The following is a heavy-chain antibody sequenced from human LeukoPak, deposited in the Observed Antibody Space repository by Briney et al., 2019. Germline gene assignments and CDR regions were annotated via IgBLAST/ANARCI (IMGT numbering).Heavy chain of an antibody. V-gene: IGHV3-23*01. Sequence: GGSLRLSCAASGFTFSSYAMIWLPQAPGKGLEWGSGISGGGGSTYYSDSVKGRFTISRDNSKNTLYLHMNSLRAEDTAVYYCAKDKSVTSGNYYWDYWGQGTLVTVSS. J-gene: IGHJ4*02. CDR3: AKDKSVTSGNYYWDY. D-gene: IGHD3-10*01. CDR1: GFTFSSYA. CDR2: ISGGGGST.